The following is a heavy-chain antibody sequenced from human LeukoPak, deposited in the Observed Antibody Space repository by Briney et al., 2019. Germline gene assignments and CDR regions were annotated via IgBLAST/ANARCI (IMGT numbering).Heavy chain of an antibody. J-gene: IGHJ5*02. CDR1: GFTFSDAW. D-gene: IGHD5-18*01. CDR2: ISYDGSNK. Sequence: GGSLRLSCAASGFTFSDAWMTWVRQAPGKGLEWVAVISYDGSNKYYADSVKGRFTISRDNSKNTLYLQMNSLRAEDTAVYYCARDFGRSSMDTANPWGQGTLVTVSS. CDR3: ARDFGRSSMDTANP. V-gene: IGHV3-30-3*01.